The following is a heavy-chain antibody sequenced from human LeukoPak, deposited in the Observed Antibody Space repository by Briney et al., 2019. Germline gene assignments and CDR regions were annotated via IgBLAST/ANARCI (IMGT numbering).Heavy chain of an antibody. D-gene: IGHD4-17*01. CDR3: AKQNYGDVLIYGMDV. V-gene: IGHV3-23*01. Sequence: PGGSLRLSCAASGFTFSSYAMSWVRQAPGKGLEWVLAISGSGGSTYYADSVKGRFTISRDNSKNTLYLQMNSLRAEDTAVYYCAKQNYGDVLIYGMDVWGQGTTVTVSS. CDR2: ISGSGGST. CDR1: GFTFSSYA. J-gene: IGHJ6*02.